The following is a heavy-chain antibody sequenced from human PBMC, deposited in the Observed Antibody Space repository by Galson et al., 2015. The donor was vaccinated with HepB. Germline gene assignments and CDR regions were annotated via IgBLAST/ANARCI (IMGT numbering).Heavy chain of an antibody. Sequence: SLRLSCAASGFTFSSYAMHWVRQAPGKGLEYVSAISSNGGSTYYADSVKGRFTISRDNSKNTLYLQMSSLRAEDTVVYYCVKDTTYCSGGSCYGGGYYYYYGMDVWGQGTTVTVSS. CDR1: GFTFSSYA. D-gene: IGHD2-15*01. CDR2: ISSNGGST. J-gene: IGHJ6*02. CDR3: VKDTTYCSGGSCYGGGYYYYYGMDV. V-gene: IGHV3-64D*06.